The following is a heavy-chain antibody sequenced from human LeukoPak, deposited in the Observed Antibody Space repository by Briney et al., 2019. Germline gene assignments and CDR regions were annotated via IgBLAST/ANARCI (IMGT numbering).Heavy chain of an antibody. V-gene: IGHV4-4*02. J-gene: IGHJ4*02. D-gene: IGHD6-13*01. CDR1: GDSIASINW. CDR3: ARGGGDSGRSQDFDY. CDR2: ISYSGST. Sequence: SETLSLTCAVSGDSIASINWWSWVRQPPGKGLEWIGYISYSGSTNHNASLKSRVTISIDTSKNQFSLKLSSVTAADTAIYYCARGGGDSGRSQDFDYWGQGTLVTVSS.